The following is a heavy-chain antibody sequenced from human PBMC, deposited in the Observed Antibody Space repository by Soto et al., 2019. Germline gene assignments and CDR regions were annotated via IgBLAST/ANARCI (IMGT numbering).Heavy chain of an antibody. CDR3: STLEGA. Sequence: EVQLVESGGGLVQPGGSLTLSCAVSGVTFSDHYMEWVRQAPGKGLEWVAGSRNKAKSYSTDFAASVKGRFTISRDESKNSLYLRMKSLKTADTAGYYCSTLEGAWGQGTLVTVSS. D-gene: IGHD3-3*01. CDR1: GVTFSDHY. CDR2: SRNKAKSYST. V-gene: IGHV3-72*01. J-gene: IGHJ4*02.